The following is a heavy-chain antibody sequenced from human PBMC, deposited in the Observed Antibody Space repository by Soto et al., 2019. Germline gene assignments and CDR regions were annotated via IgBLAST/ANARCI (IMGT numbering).Heavy chain of an antibody. CDR2: IIPILGIA. CDR3: AREPRDDYVWGSYRHLDY. Sequence: QVQLVQSGAEVKKPGSSVKVSCKASGGTFSSYTISWVRQAPGQGLEWMGRIIPILGIANYAQKFQGRVTITADKSTSTAYRELRSLRSEDTAVYYCAREPRDDYVWGSYRHLDYWGQGTLVTVSS. J-gene: IGHJ4*02. V-gene: IGHV1-69*08. CDR1: GGTFSSYT. D-gene: IGHD3-16*02.